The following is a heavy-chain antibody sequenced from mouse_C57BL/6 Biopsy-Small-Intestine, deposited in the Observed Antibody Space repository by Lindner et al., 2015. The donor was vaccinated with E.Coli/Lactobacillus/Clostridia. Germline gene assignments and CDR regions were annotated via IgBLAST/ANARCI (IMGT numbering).Heavy chain of an antibody. Sequence: VQLQESGADLVRPGSSVKMSCKTSGYTFTSYGINWVKQRPGQGLDWIGYIYIGNGYSEYNEKFKGKATLTSDTSSSTAYMQLSSLTSEDSAIYFCARGMGGSSPYFDYWGQGTTLTVSS. J-gene: IGHJ2*01. V-gene: IGHV1-58*01. D-gene: IGHD1-1*01. CDR1: GYTFTSYG. CDR3: ARGMGGSSPYFDY. CDR2: IYIGNGYS.